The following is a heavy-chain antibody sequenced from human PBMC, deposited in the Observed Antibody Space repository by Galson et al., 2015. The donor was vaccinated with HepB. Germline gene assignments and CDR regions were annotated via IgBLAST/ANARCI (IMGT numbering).Heavy chain of an antibody. D-gene: IGHD3-22*01. Sequence: SVKVSCKVSGGTFSSYAISWVRQAPGQGLEWMGGIIPIFGTANYAQKFQGRVTITADESTSTAYMELSSLRSEDTAVYYCARGNYYDSSGYVDYWGQGTLVTVSS. CDR3: ARGNYYDSSGYVDY. CDR1: GGTFSSYA. V-gene: IGHV1-69*13. CDR2: IIPIFGTA. J-gene: IGHJ4*02.